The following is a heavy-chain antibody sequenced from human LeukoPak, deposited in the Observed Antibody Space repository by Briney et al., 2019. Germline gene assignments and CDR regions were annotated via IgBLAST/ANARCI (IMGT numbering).Heavy chain of an antibody. CDR3: ATGDYGYYYYYMDV. CDR2: IYYSGST. D-gene: IGHD4-17*01. Sequence: SETLSLTCTVSGGSISSSRYYWGWIRQPPGKGLEWIGSIYYSGSTYYNPSLKSRVTISVDTSKNQFSLKLSSVTAADTAVYYCATGDYGYYYYYMDVWGKGTTVTVSS. CDR1: GGSISSSRYY. J-gene: IGHJ6*03. V-gene: IGHV4-39*01.